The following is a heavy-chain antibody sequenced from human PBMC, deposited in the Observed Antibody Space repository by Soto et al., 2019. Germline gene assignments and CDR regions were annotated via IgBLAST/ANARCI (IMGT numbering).Heavy chain of an antibody. Sequence: QLQLQESGPGLVKPSETLSLSCTVSGDPISRSNYYWGWIRQPPGKGLEWIGTIYYTGNTYYNPSLKSRVTISVDESKNHVSLKLSSVTAADTAVYYCARHSGWFKDWYFDLWGRGTLVTVSS. CDR1: GDPISRSNYY. V-gene: IGHV4-39*01. D-gene: IGHD6-19*01. CDR3: ARHSGWFKDWYFDL. J-gene: IGHJ2*01. CDR2: IYYTGNT.